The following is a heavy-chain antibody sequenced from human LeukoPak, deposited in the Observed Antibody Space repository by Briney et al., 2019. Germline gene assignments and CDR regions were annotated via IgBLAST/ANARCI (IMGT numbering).Heavy chain of an antibody. CDR1: GGSISSYY. V-gene: IGHV4-4*07. CDR3: ARVGHRGYYGSGSYGAYYYYMDV. D-gene: IGHD3-10*01. CDR2: IYTSGST. J-gene: IGHJ6*03. Sequence: SETLSLTCTVSGGSISSYYWSWIRQPAGKGLEWIGRIYTSGSTNYNPSLKSRVTMSVDTSKNQFSLKLSSVTAADTAVYHCARVGHRGYYGSGSYGAYYYYMDVWGKGTTVTVSS.